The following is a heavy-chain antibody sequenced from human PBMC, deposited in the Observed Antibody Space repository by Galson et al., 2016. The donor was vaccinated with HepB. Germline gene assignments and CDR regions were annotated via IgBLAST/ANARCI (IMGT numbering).Heavy chain of an antibody. CDR2: IYFSGRA. J-gene: IGHJ4*02. V-gene: IGHV4-39*01. D-gene: IGHD3-22*01. Sequence: SETLSLTCSVSGGSIRSTTYWWDWIRQPPGKGLEWIGTIYFSGRAYYNPSLESRVSKSVDTSRNQFSLKLSSVTAADTAVYYCARRRHDGNGHHYIDSWGQGTLVIVSS. CDR3: ARRRHDGNGHHYIDS. CDR1: GGSIRSTTYW.